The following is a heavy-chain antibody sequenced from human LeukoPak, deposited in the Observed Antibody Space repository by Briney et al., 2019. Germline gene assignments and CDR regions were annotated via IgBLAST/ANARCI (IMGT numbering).Heavy chain of an antibody. D-gene: IGHD4-23*01. J-gene: IGHJ3*02. Sequence: GGSLRLSCAASGFTFSSYAMHWVRQAPGKGLEYVSAISSNGGSTYYANSVKGRFTISRDNSKNTLYLQMGSLRAEDMAVYYCARGKLRAFDIWGLGTMVTVSS. V-gene: IGHV3-64*01. CDR3: ARGKLRAFDI. CDR2: ISSNGGST. CDR1: GFTFSSYA.